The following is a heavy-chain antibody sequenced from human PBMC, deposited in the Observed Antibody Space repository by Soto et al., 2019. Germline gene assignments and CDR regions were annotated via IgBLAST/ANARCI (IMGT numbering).Heavy chain of an antibody. CDR2: INPNSGGT. CDR3: ARGNLGYCSSTSCRPGNWFDP. V-gene: IGHV1-2*04. D-gene: IGHD2-2*03. J-gene: IGHJ5*02. CDR1: GYTFTGYY. Sequence: ASVKVSCKAAGYTFTGYYMHWVRKAPGQGLEWIGWINPNSGGTNYAQKFQGWVTMTRDTSISTAYMELSRLRSDDTAVYYCARGNLGYCSSTSCRPGNWFDPWGQGTLVTVSS.